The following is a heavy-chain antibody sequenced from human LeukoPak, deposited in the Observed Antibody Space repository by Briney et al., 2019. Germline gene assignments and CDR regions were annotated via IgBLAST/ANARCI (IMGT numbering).Heavy chain of an antibody. J-gene: IGHJ4*02. Sequence: PGGSLRLSCAASGFTFRGSAMHWVRQASGKGLEWVGRIRSKANSYATAYAASVKGRFTISRDDSKNTAYLQMNSLKTEDTAVYYCTIGSGSYSRWGQGTLVTVSS. D-gene: IGHD3-10*01. CDR2: IRSKANSYAT. V-gene: IGHV3-73*01. CDR3: TIGSGSYSR. CDR1: GFTFRGSA.